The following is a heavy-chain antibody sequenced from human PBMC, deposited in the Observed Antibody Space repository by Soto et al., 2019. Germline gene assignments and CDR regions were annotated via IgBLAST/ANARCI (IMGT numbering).Heavy chain of an antibody. J-gene: IGHJ6*02. Sequence: QVQLVQSGAEVKKTGSSVKVSSKASGGTFSIYGFSWVRQAPGQGPEWIGGIIPILTTPNYAQKFHGRVTIVADESTTTVYMELSSLKSEDTAVYYCATSVGIAPTGEDGMDVWGQGTSVTVSS. D-gene: IGHD2-8*02. CDR1: GGTFSIYG. CDR3: ATSVGIAPTGEDGMDV. V-gene: IGHV1-69*01. CDR2: IIPILTTP.